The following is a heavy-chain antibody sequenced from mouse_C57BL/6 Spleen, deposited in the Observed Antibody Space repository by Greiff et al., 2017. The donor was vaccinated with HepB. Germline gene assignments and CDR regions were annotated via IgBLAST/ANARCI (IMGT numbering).Heavy chain of an antibody. J-gene: IGHJ3*01. Sequence: DVQLVESGGGLVKPGGSLKLSCAASGFTFSSYAMSWVRQTPEKRLEWVATISDGGSYTYYPDNVKGRFTISRDNAKNNLYLQMSHLKSEDTAMYYCARDRELAWFAYWGQGTLVTVSA. CDR3: ARDRELAWFAY. CDR1: GFTFSSYA. CDR2: ISDGGSYT. V-gene: IGHV5-4*01. D-gene: IGHD4-1*01.